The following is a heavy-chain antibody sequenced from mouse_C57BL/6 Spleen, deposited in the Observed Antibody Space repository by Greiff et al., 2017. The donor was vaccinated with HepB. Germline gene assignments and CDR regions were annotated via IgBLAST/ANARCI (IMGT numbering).Heavy chain of an antibody. CDR3: ARDTPYYAMDY. Sequence: EVMLVESEGGLVQPGRSMKLSCTASGFTFSDYYMAWVRQVPEKGLEWVANINYDGSSTYYLDSLKSRFIISRDNAKNILYLQMSSLKSEDTATYYCARDTPYYAMDYWGQGTSVTVSS. V-gene: IGHV5-16*01. CDR1: GFTFSDYY. J-gene: IGHJ4*01. CDR2: INYDGSST.